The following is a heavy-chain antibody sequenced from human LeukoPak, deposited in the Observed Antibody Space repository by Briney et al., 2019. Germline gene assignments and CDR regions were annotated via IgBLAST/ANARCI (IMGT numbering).Heavy chain of an antibody. CDR1: GFTFSSYE. D-gene: IGHD3-10*02. CDR3: AELGITMIGGV. Sequence: GGSLRLSCAASGFTFSSYEMNWARQAPGEGLEWVSYISSSGSTIYYADSVKRRFTISRDNAKHSLYLQMNSLRAEDTAVYYCAELGITMIGGVWGKGTTVTISS. CDR2: ISSSGSTI. V-gene: IGHV3-48*03. J-gene: IGHJ6*04.